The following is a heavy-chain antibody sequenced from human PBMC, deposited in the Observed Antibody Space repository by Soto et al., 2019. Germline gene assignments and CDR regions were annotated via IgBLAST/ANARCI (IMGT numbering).Heavy chain of an antibody. V-gene: IGHV1-18*01. CDR2: VRGDNGHT. CDR3: ARDLGYCRSGTCYREWFDP. D-gene: IGHD2-15*01. CDR1: GYTFTTHG. J-gene: IGHJ5*02. Sequence: QVQLVQSGAEVKKPGASVKVSCKASGYTFTTHGISWVRQVPEQGLEWMGWVRGDNGHTNYAQSLQGRVTMTTDTSTNTAYMELRSLRSDDTAVYYCARDLGYCRSGTCYREWFDPWGQGTLVTVSS.